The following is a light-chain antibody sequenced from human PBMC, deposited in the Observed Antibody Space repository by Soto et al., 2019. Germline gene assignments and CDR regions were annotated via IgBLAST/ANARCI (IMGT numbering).Light chain of an antibody. Sequence: DIQLTQSPSTLPASVGDRVTIACRASQSIINWLGWYQQKPGKAPKLLIYKASSLESGVPSRFSGSGSGTEFTLTISSLQPDDFATYYCQQYNSYSRTFGQGTKVDIK. CDR2: KAS. CDR1: QSIINW. J-gene: IGKJ1*01. CDR3: QQYNSYSRT. V-gene: IGKV1-5*03.